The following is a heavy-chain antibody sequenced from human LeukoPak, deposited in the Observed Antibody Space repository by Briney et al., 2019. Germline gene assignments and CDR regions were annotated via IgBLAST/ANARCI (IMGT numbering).Heavy chain of an antibody. CDR1: GGTFSSYA. CDR3: ARESHCSSTSCHPPDY. J-gene: IGHJ4*02. Sequence: SVKVSCKASGGTFSSYAISWVRQAPGQGLEWMGGIIPIFGTANCAQKFQGRVTITADESTSTAYMELSSLRSEDTAVYYCARESHCSSTSCHPPDYWGQGTLVTVSS. D-gene: IGHD2-2*01. V-gene: IGHV1-69*13. CDR2: IIPIFGTA.